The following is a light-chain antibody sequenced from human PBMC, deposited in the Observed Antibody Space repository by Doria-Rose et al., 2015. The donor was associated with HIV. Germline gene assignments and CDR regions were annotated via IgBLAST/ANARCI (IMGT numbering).Light chain of an antibody. Sequence: LTQSPGTLSLSPGERATLSCRASQSFSSTYLAWYQQKPGQAPSLLIYDGSTRATGIPDRFSASGSGTDFTRTINRLEPEDFALYCCHQYGTSWTFGQGTKVEI. CDR3: HQYGTSWT. CDR1: QSFSSTY. V-gene: IGKV3-20*01. J-gene: IGKJ1*01. CDR2: DGS.